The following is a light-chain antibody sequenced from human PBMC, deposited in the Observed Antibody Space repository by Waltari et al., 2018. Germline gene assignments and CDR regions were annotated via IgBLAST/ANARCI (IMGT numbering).Light chain of an antibody. V-gene: IGKV3-20*01. CDR3: QQYGSSPRLT. Sequence: EIVLTQSPGTLSLSPGERPTLSCRASQSVSSSYLAWYQQKPGQAPRLLIYGAASRATGIPDRFSGSGSGTDFTLTISRLEPEDFAVYYCQQYGSSPRLTFGGGTKVEIK. CDR1: QSVSSSY. CDR2: GAA. J-gene: IGKJ4*01.